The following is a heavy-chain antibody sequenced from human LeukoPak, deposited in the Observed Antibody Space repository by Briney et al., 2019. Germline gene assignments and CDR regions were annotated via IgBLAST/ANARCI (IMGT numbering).Heavy chain of an antibody. D-gene: IGHD3-10*01. J-gene: IGHJ5*02. V-gene: IGHV1-2*02. Sequence: AASVKVSCKASGYTFTGYYMHWVRQAPGQGLEWMGWINPNSGGTNYAQKFQGRVTMTRDTSISTAYMELSRLRSDDTAVYYCARETSTRTSQWFGELLSIFDPWGQGTLVTVSS. CDR1: GYTFTGYY. CDR2: INPNSGGT. CDR3: ARETSTRTSQWFGELLSIFDP.